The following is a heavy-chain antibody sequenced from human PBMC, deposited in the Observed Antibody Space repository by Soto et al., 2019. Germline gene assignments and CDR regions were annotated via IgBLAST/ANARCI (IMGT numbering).Heavy chain of an antibody. J-gene: IGHJ5*02. Sequence: ASVKVSCKASGYIFTKYYMHWVRQAPGQSLEWLGVINPSDGTTAYSPKFQGRVTMTRDTPTTTVYLELRSLTSEDTGVYFCASHCSIRCSEWSVPWGQGTLVTVSS. CDR1: GYIFTKYY. V-gene: IGHV1-46*01. D-gene: IGHD2-2*01. CDR3: ASHCSIRCSEWSVP. CDR2: INPSDGTT.